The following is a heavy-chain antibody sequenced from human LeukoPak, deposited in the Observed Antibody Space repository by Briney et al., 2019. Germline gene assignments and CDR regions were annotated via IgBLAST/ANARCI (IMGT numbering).Heavy chain of an antibody. CDR3: ARGHYGGNDAGYFDY. D-gene: IGHD4-23*01. CDR1: GFTFSSYA. V-gene: IGHV3-30-3*01. J-gene: IGHJ4*02. CDR2: ISYDGSNK. Sequence: PGWSLRLSYAASGFTFSSYAMHWVRQAPGKGLEWVAVISYDGSNKYYADSVKGRFTISRDNSKNTLYLQMNSLRAEDTAVYYCARGHYGGNDAGYFDYWGQGILVTVSS.